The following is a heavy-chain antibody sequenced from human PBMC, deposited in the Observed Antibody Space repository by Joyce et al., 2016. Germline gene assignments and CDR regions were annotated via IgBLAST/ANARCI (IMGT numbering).Heavy chain of an antibody. CDR3: ATSWRTGIDSPY. CDR2: INPKTCGT. Sequence: QVQLVQSGAEVKKPGASVQVSCKTSGYTFTDYYIHWVRQAPGQGLEGMGWINPKTCGTKYAQKLQGRVTLTRDTSISAAYLELSTLTSDDTAVYYCATSWRTGIDSPYWGQGTLVIVSS. J-gene: IGHJ4*02. D-gene: IGHD1-1*01. V-gene: IGHV1-2*02. CDR1: GYTFTDYY.